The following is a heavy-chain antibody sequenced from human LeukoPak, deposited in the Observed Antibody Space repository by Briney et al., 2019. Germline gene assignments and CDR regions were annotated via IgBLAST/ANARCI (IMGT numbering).Heavy chain of an antibody. D-gene: IGHD3-10*01. V-gene: IGHV4-39*07. CDR1: GGSISSSSYY. CDR2: IFHSGSS. J-gene: IGHJ5*02. Sequence: SETLSLTCTVSGGSISSSSYYWGWIRQPSGKDLEWIGCIFHSGSSYYNPSLKSRVTISVDKSKNQFSLRLTSVTAADTAVYYCARELWFVNAPGSWFDPWGQGTLVTVSS. CDR3: ARELWFVNAPGSWFDP.